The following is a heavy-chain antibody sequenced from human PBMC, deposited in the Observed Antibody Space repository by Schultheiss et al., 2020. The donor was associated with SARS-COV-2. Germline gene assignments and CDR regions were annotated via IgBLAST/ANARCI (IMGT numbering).Heavy chain of an antibody. CDR2: IIIKTDGGTT. CDR3: AKDRIAARPMTDVDY. J-gene: IGHJ4*02. Sequence: GESLKISCATSGFTFTNAWMTWVRQAPGKGLEWVGRIIIKTDGGTTDYAAPVKGRFTVLRDVSKTTVYLQMDSLKTEDTAVYYCAKDRIAARPMTDVDYWGQGTLVTVSS. D-gene: IGHD6-6*01. CDR1: GFTFTNAW. V-gene: IGHV3-15*01.